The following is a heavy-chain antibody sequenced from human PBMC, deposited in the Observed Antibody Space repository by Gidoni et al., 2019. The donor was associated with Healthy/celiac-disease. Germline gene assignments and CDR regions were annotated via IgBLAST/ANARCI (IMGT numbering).Heavy chain of an antibody. CDR1: GFTFRGSA. Sequence: EVQLVESGGGLVQPGGSLKLSCAASGFTFRGSAIHWVRQASGKGLGWVGRIRSKANSYATAYAASVKGRFTISRDDSKNTAYLQMNSLKTEDTAVYYCTRRSEYYDSSGYYYCMDVWGQGTTVTVSS. J-gene: IGHJ6*02. CDR2: IRSKANSYAT. CDR3: TRRSEYYDSSGYYYCMDV. V-gene: IGHV3-73*02. D-gene: IGHD3-22*01.